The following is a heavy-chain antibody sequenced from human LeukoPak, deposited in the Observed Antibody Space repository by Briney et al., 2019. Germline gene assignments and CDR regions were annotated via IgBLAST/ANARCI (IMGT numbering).Heavy chain of an antibody. V-gene: IGHV3-21*01. Sequence: GGSLRLSCAASGFTFSSYSMNWVRQAPGKGLEWVSSISSSSTYIYYADSVKGRFTISRDNAKNSLYLQMNSLRAEDTAVYYCAREPPLVGAIMFGTDYWGQGTLVTVSS. D-gene: IGHD1-26*01. CDR2: ISSSSTYI. CDR1: GFTFSSYS. J-gene: IGHJ4*02. CDR3: AREPPLVGAIMFGTDY.